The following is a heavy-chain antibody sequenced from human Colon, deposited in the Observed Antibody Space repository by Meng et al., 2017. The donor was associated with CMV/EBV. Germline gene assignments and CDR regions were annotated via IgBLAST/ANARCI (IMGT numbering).Heavy chain of an antibody. CDR1: GASLSHVFHS. CDR2: IYDTGAT. CDR3: SRVGRVTHTPDY. Sequence: CPLSGASLSHVFHSWRWIRQPAGKRLGWVGRIYDTGATNYNPSLESRLTISMDTSRNQLSLQLSSVTAADTAVYYCSRVGRVTHTPDYWGQGTLVTVSS. D-gene: IGHD2-21*02. V-gene: IGHV4-61*02. J-gene: IGHJ4*02.